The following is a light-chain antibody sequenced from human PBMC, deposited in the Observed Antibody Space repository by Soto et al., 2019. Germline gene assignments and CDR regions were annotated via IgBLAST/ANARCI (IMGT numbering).Light chain of an antibody. V-gene: IGKV3-20*01. CDR3: QQYGNSPRT. J-gene: IGKJ1*01. CDR1: QSVTSSY. Sequence: EIVLTQSPGTLSLSPGERATLFCRASQSVTSSYLAWYQQQPGQAPRLLIYGASTRATGIPDRFSGSGSVTDFTLTIIRLETEDFAVYYCQQYGNSPRTFGKGTKVEVK. CDR2: GAS.